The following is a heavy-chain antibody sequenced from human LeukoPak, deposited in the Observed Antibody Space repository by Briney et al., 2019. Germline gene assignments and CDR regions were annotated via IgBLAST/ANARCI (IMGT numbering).Heavy chain of an antibody. CDR2: IYSGGST. D-gene: IGHD6-19*01. CDR1: GFTVSSNY. J-gene: IGHJ4*02. CDR3: ASSTIAVAGTSFDY. V-gene: IGHV3-66*02. Sequence: PGGSLRLSCAASGFTVSSNYMSWVRQAPGKGLEWVSVIYSGGSTYYADSVKGRFTISRDNSKNTLYLQMNSLRAEDTAVYYCASSTIAVAGTSFDYWGQGTLVTVSS.